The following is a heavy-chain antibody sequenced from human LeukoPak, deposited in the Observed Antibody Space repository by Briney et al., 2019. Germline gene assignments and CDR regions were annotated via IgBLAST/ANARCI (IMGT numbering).Heavy chain of an antibody. Sequence: GGSLRLSCAASGFTFSIYAMSWVRQAPGKGLEWVSAISGSGGSTYYADSVKGRFTISRDNSKNTLYLQMNSLRDEDTAVYDCAKGQGEWIQLCDFDYWGRGTLVTVSS. D-gene: IGHD5-18*01. J-gene: IGHJ4*02. V-gene: IGHV3-23*01. CDR3: AKGQGEWIQLCDFDY. CDR2: ISGSGGST. CDR1: GFTFSIYA.